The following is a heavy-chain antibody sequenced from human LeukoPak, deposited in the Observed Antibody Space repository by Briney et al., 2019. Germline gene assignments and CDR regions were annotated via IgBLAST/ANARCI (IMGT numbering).Heavy chain of an antibody. J-gene: IGHJ5*02. D-gene: IGHD4-17*01. V-gene: IGHV5-51*01. CDR1: GYNFPTYW. CDR2: IYPGDSDT. CDR3: ARLYGDSRGWFDP. Sequence: GESLKISCQGSGYNFPTYWIAWVRQVPGIGLEWVGVIYPGDSDTRYSPSFRGHVTISADMSISTAFLQWSSLKASDTAMYYCARLYGDSRGWFDPWGQGTLVTVSS.